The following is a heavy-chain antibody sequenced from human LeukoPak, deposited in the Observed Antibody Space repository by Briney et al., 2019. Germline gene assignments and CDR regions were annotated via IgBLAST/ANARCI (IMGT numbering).Heavy chain of an antibody. V-gene: IGHV4-34*01. D-gene: IGHD5-18*01. CDR3: ARVSGYSYGGNDY. J-gene: IGHJ4*02. Sequence: SETMSLTCAVYGGSFSGYYWNWIRQPPGKGLEWIGEINHSGSTYYNPSLKSRVTISVDTSKNQFSLKLNSATAADTAVYYCARVSGYSYGGNDYWGQGTLVTVSS. CDR2: INHSGST. CDR1: GGSFSGYY.